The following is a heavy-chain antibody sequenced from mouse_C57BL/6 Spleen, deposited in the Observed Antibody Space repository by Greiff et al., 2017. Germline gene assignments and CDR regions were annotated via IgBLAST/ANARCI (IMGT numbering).Heavy chain of an antibody. CDR3: ASGDSSGYETWFAY. V-gene: IGHV1-55*01. CDR2: IYPGSGST. CDR1: GYTFTSYW. Sequence: VQLQQPGAELVKPGASVKMSCKASGYTFTSYWITWVKQRPGQGLEWIGDIYPGSGSTNYNEKFKSKATLTVDTSSSSAYMQLSSLTSEDSAVYYCASGDSSGYETWFAYWGQGTLVTVSA. J-gene: IGHJ3*01. D-gene: IGHD3-2*02.